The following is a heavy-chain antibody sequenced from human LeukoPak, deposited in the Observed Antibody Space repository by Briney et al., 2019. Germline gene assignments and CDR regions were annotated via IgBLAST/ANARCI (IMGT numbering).Heavy chain of an antibody. Sequence: SETLSLTCAVYGGSFSGYYWSCIRQPPGKGLEWIGEINHSGSTNYNPSLKSRVTISVDTSKNQFSLKLSSVTAADTAVYYCARGYQYSSSSLGYYFDYWGQGTLVTVSS. V-gene: IGHV4-34*01. CDR3: ARGYQYSSSSLGYYFDY. CDR1: GGSFSGYY. CDR2: INHSGST. D-gene: IGHD6-6*01. J-gene: IGHJ4*02.